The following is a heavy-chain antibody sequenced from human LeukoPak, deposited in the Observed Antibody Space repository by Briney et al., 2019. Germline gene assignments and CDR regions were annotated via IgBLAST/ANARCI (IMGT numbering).Heavy chain of an antibody. V-gene: IGHV4-30-4*01. CDR1: GGSVSSGDYY. CDR3: ARITCSGGSCYSFDY. Sequence: SQTLCLTCTVSGGSVSSGDYYWSWIRQPPGKGLEWIGYIYHSGGTYYNPPLKSRVTISVDTSKNQFSLKLTSVTAADTAVYYCARITCSGGSCYSFDYWGQGTLVTVSS. J-gene: IGHJ4*02. D-gene: IGHD2-15*01. CDR2: IYHSGGT.